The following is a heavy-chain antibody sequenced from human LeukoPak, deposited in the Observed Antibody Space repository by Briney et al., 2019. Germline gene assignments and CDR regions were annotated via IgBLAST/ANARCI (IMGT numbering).Heavy chain of an antibody. CDR1: GFTFSSYW. CDR2: IKQDGSEK. D-gene: IGHD5-18*01. Sequence: GGSLRLSCAASGFTFSSYWMSWVRQAPGKGLEWVANIKQDGSEKYYVDSVKGRFTISRDNAKNSLYLQMNSLRAEDTAVYYCARGGGRGEGLIQLWLIAFDIWGQGTMVTVSS. CDR3: ARGGGRGEGLIQLWLIAFDI. V-gene: IGHV3-7*05. J-gene: IGHJ3*02.